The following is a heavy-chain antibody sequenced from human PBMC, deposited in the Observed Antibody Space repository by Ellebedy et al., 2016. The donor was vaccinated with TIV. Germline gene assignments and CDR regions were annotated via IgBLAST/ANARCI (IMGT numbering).Heavy chain of an antibody. CDR1: GDSVSSNSAG. Sequence: SQTLSLTCAISGDSVSSNSAGWNWIRQSPSRGLEWLGRTYYRSKWYNEYAVSVKSRITINPDTSKNQFSLQLNSVTPEDTAVYYCARAGVGGGNRLGSLDYWGQGTLVTVSS. V-gene: IGHV6-1*01. CDR2: TYYRSKWYN. CDR3: ARAGVGGGNRLGSLDY. D-gene: IGHD4-23*01. J-gene: IGHJ4*02.